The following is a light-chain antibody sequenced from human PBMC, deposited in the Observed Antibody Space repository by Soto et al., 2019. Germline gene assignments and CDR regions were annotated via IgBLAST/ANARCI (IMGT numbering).Light chain of an antibody. J-gene: IGKJ3*01. CDR2: KES. V-gene: IGKV1-5*03. CDR1: QSISSW. CDR3: QQYNSRGLFT. Sequence: DIQMTQSPSTLSASVGDRVTITCRASQSISSWLAWYQQKPGKAPKLLIYKESSLESGVPARFSGSGSGTEFTLTISSQQPDDFAAYYCQQYNSRGLFTFGSGPKVDIK.